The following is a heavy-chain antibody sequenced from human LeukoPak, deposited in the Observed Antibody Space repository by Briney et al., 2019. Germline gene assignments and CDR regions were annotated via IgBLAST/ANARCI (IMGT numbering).Heavy chain of an antibody. CDR3: ANNFDY. V-gene: IGHV3-33*06. CDR2: IWYDGSNK. J-gene: IGHJ4*02. Sequence: GGSLRLSCAASGFTFSSYGMHWVRQAPGKGLEWVAVIWYDGSNKYYADPVKGRFTISRDNSKNMLYLQMNSLRAEDTAVYYCANNFDYWGQGTLVTVSS. CDR1: GFTFSSYG.